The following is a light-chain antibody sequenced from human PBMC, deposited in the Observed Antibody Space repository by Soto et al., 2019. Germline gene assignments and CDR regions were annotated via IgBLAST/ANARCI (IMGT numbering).Light chain of an antibody. CDR1: RNDVGGHKF. CDR2: EVN. J-gene: IGLJ1*01. Sequence: QSALTQPPSASGSPGQSVTISCTGSRNDVGGHKFVSWYQHHPGRSPKLIIYEVNKRPSGVPDRFSGSKSGNTASLTVSGLQAEDEADYYCSSYAGSSNVFGTGTKLTVL. V-gene: IGLV2-8*01. CDR3: SSYAGSSNV.